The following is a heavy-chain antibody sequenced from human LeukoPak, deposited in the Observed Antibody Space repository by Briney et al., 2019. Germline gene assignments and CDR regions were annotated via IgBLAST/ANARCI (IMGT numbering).Heavy chain of an antibody. V-gene: IGHV4-59*01. CDR1: GGSFSDYY. CDR2: IYYSGST. CDR3: ARGVGRGSGSYYSSLFDY. D-gene: IGHD3-10*01. Sequence: SETLSLTCAVYGGSFSDYYWSWIRQPPGKGLEWIGYIYYSGSTNYNPSLKSRVTISVDTSKNQFSLKLSSVTAADTAVYYCARGVGRGSGSYYSSLFDYWGQGTLVTVSS. J-gene: IGHJ4*02.